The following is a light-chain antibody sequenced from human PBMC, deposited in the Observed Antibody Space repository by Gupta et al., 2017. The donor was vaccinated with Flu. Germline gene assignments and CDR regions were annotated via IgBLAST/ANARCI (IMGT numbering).Light chain of an antibody. J-gene: IGKJ2*01. V-gene: IGKV3-15*01. CDR2: GAS. CDR1: QSVSSN. Sequence: TLSVSPGERATLSCRASQSVSSNLAWYQQKPGQAPRLHIYGASTRATGIPARFSGSGSGTEFTLTISSLQSEDFAVYYCQQYNNWPPRYTFGQGTKLEIK. CDR3: QQYNNWPPRYT.